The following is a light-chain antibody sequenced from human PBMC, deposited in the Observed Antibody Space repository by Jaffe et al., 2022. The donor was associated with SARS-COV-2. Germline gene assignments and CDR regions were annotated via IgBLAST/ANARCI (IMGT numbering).Light chain of an antibody. CDR3: ASYCSSCADTSFV. CDR2: EVN. J-gene: IGLJ1*01. Sequence: QSALTQPPSASGSPGQSVTISCTGTSSDVGGDIYVSWYRQRPGKAPQLIIFEVNRRPSGVPDRFSGSKSGNTASLTVSGLQAEDDADYYCASYCSSCADTSFVFGTGTKVTVL. V-gene: IGLV2-8*01. CDR1: SSDVGGDIY.